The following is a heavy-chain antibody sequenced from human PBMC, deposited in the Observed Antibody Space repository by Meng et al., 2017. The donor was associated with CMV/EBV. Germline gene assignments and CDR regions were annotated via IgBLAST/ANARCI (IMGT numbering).Heavy chain of an antibody. V-gene: IGHV3-23*01. CDR2: ISGSGGST. CDR3: AKDAHIVVVPAALYY. J-gene: IGHJ4*02. D-gene: IGHD2-2*01. Sequence: GESLKISCAASGFTFSSYAMSWVRQAPGKGLEWVSAISGSGGSTYYADSVKGRFTISRDNSKNTLYLQMNSLRAEDTVVYYCAKDAHIVVVPAALYYWGQGTLVTVSS. CDR1: GFTFSSYA.